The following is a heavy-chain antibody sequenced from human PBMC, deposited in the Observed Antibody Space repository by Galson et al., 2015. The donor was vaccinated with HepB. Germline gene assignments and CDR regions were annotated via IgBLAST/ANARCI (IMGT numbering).Heavy chain of an antibody. CDR3: AKVVSIAARPAEGRFDY. CDR2: ISGSGGST. J-gene: IGHJ4*02. CDR1: GFTFSSYA. D-gene: IGHD6-6*01. V-gene: IGHV3-23*01. Sequence: LRLSCAASGFTFSSYAMSWVRQAPGKGLEWVSAISGSGGSTYYADSVKGRFTISRDNSKNTLYLQMNSLRAEDTAVYYCAKVVSIAARPAEGRFDYWGQGTLVTVSS.